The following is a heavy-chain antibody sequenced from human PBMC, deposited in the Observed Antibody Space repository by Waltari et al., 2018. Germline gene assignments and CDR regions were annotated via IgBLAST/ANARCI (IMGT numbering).Heavy chain of an antibody. CDR2: ISSTGNT. J-gene: IGHJ5*02. Sequence: QVLLQESGPGLVRPSETLSLTCTVSGGSLGGSYWSWIRQPPGKGLEWIGYISSTGNTNYNPFLDGRVTIWLDTSKSQFSLTLNSVTAADTAVYFCVRLRGGWSTAYNWFDPWGQGTLVTVSS. CDR1: GGSLGGSY. V-gene: IGHV4-59*12. D-gene: IGHD2-15*01. CDR3: VRLRGGWSTAYNWFDP.